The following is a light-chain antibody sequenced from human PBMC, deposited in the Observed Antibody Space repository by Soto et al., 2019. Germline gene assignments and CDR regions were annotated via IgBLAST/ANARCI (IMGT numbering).Light chain of an antibody. Sequence: QSALTQPASVSGSPGQSITISCTGTSSDVGAYDYVSWYQQHPGEVPKLMIFYVSDRPSGVSNRFSGSKSGNTASLPISGLQAEDEADYYCSSFTTSTSYVFGAGTKVTVL. CDR2: YVS. J-gene: IGLJ1*01. V-gene: IGLV2-14*03. CDR1: SSDVGAYDY. CDR3: SSFTTSTSYV.